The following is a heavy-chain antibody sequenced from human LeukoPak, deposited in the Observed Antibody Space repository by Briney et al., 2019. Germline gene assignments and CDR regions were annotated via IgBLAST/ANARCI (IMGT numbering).Heavy chain of an antibody. Sequence: SETLSPTCTVSGGSIISSSYYWGWIRQPPGKGLEWIGSIYYSGSTYYNPSLKSRVTISVDTSKNQFSLKLSSVTAADTAVYYCARGAPGAPKLGYWGQGTLVTVSS. CDR2: IYYSGST. V-gene: IGHV4-39*01. CDR1: GGSIISSSYY. D-gene: IGHD3-10*01. J-gene: IGHJ4*02. CDR3: ARGAPGAPKLGY.